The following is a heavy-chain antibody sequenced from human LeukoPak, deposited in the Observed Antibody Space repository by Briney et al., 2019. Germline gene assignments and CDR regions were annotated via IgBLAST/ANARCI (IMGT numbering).Heavy chain of an antibody. V-gene: IGHV3-23*01. J-gene: IGHJ4*02. D-gene: IGHD6-19*01. CDR2: ISGSDDST. CDR1: GFTFDNFA. CDR3: AKGSRGSGWYY. Sequence: PGGSLRLSCAASGFTFDNFAMSWVRQAPGKGLEWVSGISGSDDSTYYADSVKGRFTISRDNSKNTLYLQMNSLRAEDTAVYYCAKGSRGSGWYYWGQGTLVTVSS.